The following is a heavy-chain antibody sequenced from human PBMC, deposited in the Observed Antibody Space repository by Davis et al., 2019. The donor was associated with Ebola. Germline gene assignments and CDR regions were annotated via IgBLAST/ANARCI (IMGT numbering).Heavy chain of an antibody. CDR2: IGGSGGST. CDR1: GFTFSSYV. J-gene: IGHJ4*02. Sequence: GGSLRLSCAASGFTFSSYVMSWVRQASGKGLEWVSTIGGSGGSTYYADSVKGRFTISRDNSKNTLYLQMNSLRAEDTAVYYCARHDYGDSHFDYWGQGTLVTVSS. D-gene: IGHD4-17*01. V-gene: IGHV3-23*01. CDR3: ARHDYGDSHFDY.